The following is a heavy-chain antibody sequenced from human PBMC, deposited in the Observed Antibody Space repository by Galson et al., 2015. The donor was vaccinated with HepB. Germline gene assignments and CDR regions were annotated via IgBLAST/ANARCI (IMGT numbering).Heavy chain of an antibody. CDR1: GGSISCYY. D-gene: IGHD6-6*01. J-gene: IGHJ6*03. Sequence: QVQLQESGPGLVKPSETLSLTCTVSGGSISCYYWSWIWQPAGKGLEGIGRIYTSGSTNYNPSLKSRVTMSVDTSKNQFSLKLSSVTAADTAVYYCAREFIRGSSSPNMDVWGKGTTVTVSS. CDR3: AREFIRGSSSPNMDV. V-gene: IGHV4-4*07. CDR2: IYTSGST.